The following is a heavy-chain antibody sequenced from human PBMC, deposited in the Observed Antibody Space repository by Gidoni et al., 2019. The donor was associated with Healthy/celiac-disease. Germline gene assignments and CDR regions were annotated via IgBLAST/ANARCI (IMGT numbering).Heavy chain of an antibody. CDR2: MNPNSGNT. Sequence: QVQLVQSGAEVKKPGASVKVSCKASGYTFTSYDINWVRQATGQGLEWMGWMNPNSGNTGYAQKFQGRVTMTRNTSISTAYMELSSLRSEDTAVYYCARKYFDWLSPYYYYYMDVWGKGTTVTVSS. CDR1: GYTFTSYD. V-gene: IGHV1-8*01. CDR3: ARKYFDWLSPYYYYYMDV. D-gene: IGHD3-9*01. J-gene: IGHJ6*03.